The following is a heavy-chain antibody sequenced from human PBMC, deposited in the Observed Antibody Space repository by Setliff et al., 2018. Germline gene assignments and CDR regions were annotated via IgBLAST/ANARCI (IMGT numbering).Heavy chain of an antibody. CDR3: ARVGVFGGGYFDF. J-gene: IGHJ4*02. D-gene: IGHD3-16*01. Sequence: GGSLRLSCEASEFIFSRYWMSWVRQAPGKGLEWVANIKEDGSEKYYVDSVKGRFTISRDNAKSSLYLQMNSLRAEDTAVYYWARVGVFGGGYFDFWGQGTLVTVSS. CDR1: EFIFSRYW. V-gene: IGHV3-7*01. CDR2: IKEDGSEK.